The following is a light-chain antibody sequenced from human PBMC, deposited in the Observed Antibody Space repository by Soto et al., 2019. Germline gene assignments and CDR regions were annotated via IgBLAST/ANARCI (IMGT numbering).Light chain of an antibody. CDR3: QQSYSTPPIT. CDR2: KAS. V-gene: IGKV1-5*03. Sequence: DIQMTQSPSTLSASVGNRVTITCRASQSISSWLAWYQQKPGKAPKLLIYKASSLESGVPSRFSGSGSGTDFTFTISSLQPEDFATYYCQQSYSTPPITFGQGTRLEIK. CDR1: QSISSW. J-gene: IGKJ5*01.